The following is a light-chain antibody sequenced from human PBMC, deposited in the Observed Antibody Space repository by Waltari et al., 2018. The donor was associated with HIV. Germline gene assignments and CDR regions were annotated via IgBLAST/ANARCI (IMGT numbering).Light chain of an antibody. CDR1: RSNIGSNP. J-gene: IGLJ2*01. Sequence: QSVLTQPPSASGTPGQWVTISCSGSRSNIGSNPVNWYQQLPGTAPKLLIYTNNQRPSGVPDRFSGSKSGTSASLAISGLQSEDEADFYCATWDDSLNGVVFGGGTKLTVL. CDR2: TNN. V-gene: IGLV1-44*01. CDR3: ATWDDSLNGVV.